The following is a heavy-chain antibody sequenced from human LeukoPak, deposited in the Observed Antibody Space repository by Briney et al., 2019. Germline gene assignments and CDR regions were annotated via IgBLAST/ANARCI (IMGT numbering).Heavy chain of an antibody. V-gene: IGHV3-30-3*01. CDR3: ASGGFGELTDAFDI. J-gene: IGHJ3*02. CDR2: ISSDGSTK. CDR1: GFTFSRYI. Sequence: GGSLRLSCEGSGFTFSRYIIHWVRQAPGKGLEWVAVISSDGSTKLYAESVKGRFTISRDNSKNTLYLQMNSLRAEDTAVYYCASGGFGELTDAFDIWGQGTMVTVSS. D-gene: IGHD3-10*01.